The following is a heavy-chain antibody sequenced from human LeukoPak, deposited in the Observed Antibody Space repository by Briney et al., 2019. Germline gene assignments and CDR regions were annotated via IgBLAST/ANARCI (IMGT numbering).Heavy chain of an antibody. CDR2: ISGSGDDT. J-gene: IGHJ1*01. D-gene: IGHD4-11*01. CDR3: ATYSTRNAREFQS. CDR1: GFTFTNYA. V-gene: IGHV3-23*01. Sequence: GGSLRLSCAASGFTFTNYAMCWVRQAPGMGLEWVSAISGSGDDTYYADSVKGRFTISRDNSKNTLYLQMNSLRAEDTAVYYCATYSTRNAREFQSWGQGTLVTVSS.